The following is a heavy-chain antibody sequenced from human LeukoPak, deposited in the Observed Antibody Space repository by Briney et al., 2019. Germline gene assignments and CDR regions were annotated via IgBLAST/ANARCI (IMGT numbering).Heavy chain of an antibody. CDR3: ARGRQRYCSSTSCYLGDY. D-gene: IGHD2-2*01. V-gene: IGHV1-69*13. J-gene: IGHJ4*02. CDR2: IIPIFGTA. Sequence: GASVKVSCKASGGTFSSYAISWVRQAPGQGLEWMGGIIPIFGTANYAQKFQGRVTITADESTSTAYMELSSLRSEGTAVYYCARGRQRYCSSTSCYLGDYWGQGTLVTVSS. CDR1: GGTFSSYA.